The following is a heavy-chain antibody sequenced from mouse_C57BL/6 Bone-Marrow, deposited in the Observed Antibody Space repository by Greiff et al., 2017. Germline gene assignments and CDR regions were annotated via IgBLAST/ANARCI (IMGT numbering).Heavy chain of an antibody. J-gene: IGHJ4*01. CDR3: ARATYDYCSSRYYAMDY. Sequence: EVQLQQSGPELVKPGASVKLSCKASGYTFTDYYMNWVKQRPGKSLEWIGDINPDNGDTSYTPKFKGKATLTVDKSSSTAYLELRSLTSEDSAVYYCARATYDYCSSRYYAMDYWGQGTSVTVSS. CDR1: GYTFTDYY. V-gene: IGHV1-26*01. D-gene: IGHD1-1*01. CDR2: INPDNGDT.